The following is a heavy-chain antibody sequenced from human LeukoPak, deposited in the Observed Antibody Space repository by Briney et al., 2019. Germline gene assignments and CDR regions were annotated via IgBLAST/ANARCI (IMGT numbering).Heavy chain of an antibody. J-gene: IGHJ4*02. CDR1: GGSFSGYY. CDR3: ARGLFDMNTIRPFPFVL. D-gene: IGHD5-24*01. V-gene: IGHV4-34*01. Sequence: SETLSLTCAVYGGSFSGYYWSWIRQPPEMGLEWIGQIYHSGSTKYNGSLKSRVTISVDTTKNQFSLKLNSVTAADTAVYYCARGLFDMNTIRPFPFVLWGQGTLVTVSS. CDR2: IYHSGST.